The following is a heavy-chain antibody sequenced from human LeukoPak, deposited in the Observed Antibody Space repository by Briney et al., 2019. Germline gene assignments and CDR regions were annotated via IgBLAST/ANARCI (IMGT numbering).Heavy chain of an antibody. CDR1: GFPFSTYA. Sequence: GGSLRLSCAASGFPFSTYAMSWVRQAPGKGLEWVSAISGSGGSTYYADSVKGRFTISRDNSKNTLYLQMNSLRAEDTAVYYCAKDGTYYCDTSGYFYPRFFDYWGQGTPVTVSS. CDR3: AKDGTYYCDTSGYFYPRFFDY. D-gene: IGHD3-22*01. V-gene: IGHV3-23*01. CDR2: ISGSGGST. J-gene: IGHJ4*02.